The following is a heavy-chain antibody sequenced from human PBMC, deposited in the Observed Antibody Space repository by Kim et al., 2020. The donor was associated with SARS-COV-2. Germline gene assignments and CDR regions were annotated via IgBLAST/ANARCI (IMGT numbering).Heavy chain of an antibody. V-gene: IGHV3-7*01. Sequence: GGSLRLSCAASGFTLSSYWMGWVRQAPGKGLEWVANIKQDGSEKYYVGSVKGRFTISRDNAKNSLYLQMNSLRPEDTAVYHCAREHRWGGGLDVWGQGTTVTVSS. D-gene: IGHD3-3*01. CDR3: AREHRWGGGLDV. J-gene: IGHJ6*02. CDR2: IKQDGSEK. CDR1: GFTLSSYW.